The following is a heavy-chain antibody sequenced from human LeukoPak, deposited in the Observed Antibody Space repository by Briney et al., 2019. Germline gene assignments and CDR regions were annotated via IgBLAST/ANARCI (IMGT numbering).Heavy chain of an antibody. V-gene: IGHV3-23*01. D-gene: IGHD6-6*01. Sequence: PGGFLRLSCAASGFTFNTYAMSWVRQAPGKGLEWISAISGSGGNTYYADSVKGRFTISRDNSKNTLYLQIHSLRAEDTAVYYCAKGKGSSSSSIDWWGQGTLVTVSS. CDR1: GFTFNTYA. J-gene: IGHJ4*02. CDR3: AKGKGSSSSSIDW. CDR2: ISGSGGNT.